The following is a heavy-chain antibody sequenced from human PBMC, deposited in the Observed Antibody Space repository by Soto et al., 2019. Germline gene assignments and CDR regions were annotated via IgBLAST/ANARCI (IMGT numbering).Heavy chain of an antibody. V-gene: IGHV4-4*07. Sequence: QVQLQESGPGLVKPSETLSLTCTVSGDSINGYYWTWIRQPAGKGLEWIGRIYTSGTTIYSPSLKSRVTMSLDTSKNHFSLRLTSVTAADTAVYYCARDTVGISSPGVYWGRGTLVTVSS. CDR3: ARDTVGISSPGVY. CDR2: IYTSGTT. J-gene: IGHJ4*02. CDR1: GDSINGYY. D-gene: IGHD4-17*01.